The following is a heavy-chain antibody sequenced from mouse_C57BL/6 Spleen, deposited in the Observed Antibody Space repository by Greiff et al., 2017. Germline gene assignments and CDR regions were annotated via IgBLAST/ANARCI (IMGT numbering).Heavy chain of an antibody. D-gene: IGHD1-1*01. CDR1: GFNIKDYY. CDR3: ARGLRDWYVDV. Sequence: VQLQQSGAELVKPGASVKLSCTASGFNIKDYYMHWVKQRTEQGLEWIGRIDPEDGETKYAPNFQGKATITADTSSNTAYLQLSSLTSEDTAVYYCARGLRDWYVDVWGTGTTVTVSS. CDR2: IDPEDGET. V-gene: IGHV14-2*01. J-gene: IGHJ1*03.